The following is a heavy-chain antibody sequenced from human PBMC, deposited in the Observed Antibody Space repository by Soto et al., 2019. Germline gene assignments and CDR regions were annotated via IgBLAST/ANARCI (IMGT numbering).Heavy chain of an antibody. V-gene: IGHV3-7*03. J-gene: IGHJ4*02. CDR3: ARDGLLFSGPYRPSRFDY. Sequence: GGSLRLSCAASGFKFSDYWMSWVRQAPGKGLEWVGNIKHDTSEAHYADSVKGRFTITRDNIKNFLFLQMNGLRSDDTASYYCARDGLLFSGPYRPSRFDYWGLGTLVTVSS. CDR2: IKHDTSEA. D-gene: IGHD3-16*02. CDR1: GFKFSDYW.